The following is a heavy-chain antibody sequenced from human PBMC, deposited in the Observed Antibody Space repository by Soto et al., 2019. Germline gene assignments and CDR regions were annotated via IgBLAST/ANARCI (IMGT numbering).Heavy chain of an antibody. J-gene: IGHJ6*02. CDR1: GLTFSNYA. D-gene: IGHD3-3*01. V-gene: IGHV3-23*01. Sequence: EVQVLESGGGLVQPGGSLRVSCAASGLTFSNYAMSWVRKAPGKGLEWVSTISGGGGSTYYADSVKGRFTISRDNSKNTLYLQMNSLRAEDTAVYYCAKNKYDFWSGWHGLEVWGQGTTVTVSS. CDR2: ISGGGGST. CDR3: AKNKYDFWSGWHGLEV.